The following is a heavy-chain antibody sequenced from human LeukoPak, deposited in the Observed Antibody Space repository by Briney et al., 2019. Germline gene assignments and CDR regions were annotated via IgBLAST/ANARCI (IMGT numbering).Heavy chain of an antibody. CDR1: GGTNYA. CDR3: ARGLAAPKGLGVHY. V-gene: IGHV1-69*10. J-gene: IGHJ4*02. Sequence: SVKVSCKVSGGTNYALSWVRQAPGQGLEWMGGIIPVLDVANSAQKFQGRVTFTADKSTNTAYMELRSLRSDDTAVYYCARGLAAPKGLGVHYWGQGTLVTVSP. CDR2: IIPVLDVA. D-gene: IGHD6-13*01.